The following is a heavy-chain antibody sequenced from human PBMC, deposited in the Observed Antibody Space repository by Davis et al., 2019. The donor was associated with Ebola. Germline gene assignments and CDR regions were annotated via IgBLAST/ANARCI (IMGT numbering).Heavy chain of an antibody. CDR1: GFTFSSYA. CDR3: AKSPGYSSGWCYFDL. V-gene: IGHV3-23*01. CDR2: ISGSGGST. D-gene: IGHD6-19*01. Sequence: GESLKISCAASGFTFSSYAMSWVRHAPGKGLEWVSAISGSGGSTYYADSVKGRFTISRDNSKNTLYLQMNSLRAEDTAVYYCAKSPGYSSGWCYFDLWGRGTLVTVSS. J-gene: IGHJ2*01.